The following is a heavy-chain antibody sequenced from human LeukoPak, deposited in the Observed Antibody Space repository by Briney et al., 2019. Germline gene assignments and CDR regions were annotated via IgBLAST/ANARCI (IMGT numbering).Heavy chain of an antibody. V-gene: IGHV3-33*01. CDR3: ASDSGSYYFDY. CDR1: GFTFSSYG. Sequence: GGSLRLSCAASGFTFSSYGMHWVRQAPGKGLERVAVIWYDGSNKYYADSVKGRFTISRDNSKNTLYLQMNSLRAEDTAVYYCASDSGSYYFDYWGQGTLVTVSS. D-gene: IGHD1-26*01. J-gene: IGHJ4*02. CDR2: IWYDGSNK.